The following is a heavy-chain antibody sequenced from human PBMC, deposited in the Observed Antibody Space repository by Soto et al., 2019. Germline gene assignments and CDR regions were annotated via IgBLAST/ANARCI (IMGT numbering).Heavy chain of an antibody. D-gene: IGHD5-12*01. CDR2: IYYSGST. V-gene: IGHV4-59*08. CDR1: GGSISRHY. CDR3: ARLDGYDHYFAY. J-gene: IGHJ4*02. Sequence: ASETLSLTCTVSGGSISRHYWSWVRQPPGQGLEWIGYIYYSGSTNYNPSLKSRVTISVDTSKSQFSLRLSSVTAADTAVYFCARLDGYDHYFAYWGQGALVTVSS.